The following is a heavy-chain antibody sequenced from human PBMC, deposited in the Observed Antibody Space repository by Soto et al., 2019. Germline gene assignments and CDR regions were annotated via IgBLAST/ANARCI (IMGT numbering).Heavy chain of an antibody. Sequence: QVQLVQSGAEVKKPGSSVKVSCKASGGTFSSYAISWVRQAPGQGLEWMGGIIPIFGTANYAQKFQGRVTITADESTSTAYMELSSLRSEDTAVYYCARGTFRYCSSNSCYEDAFDIWGQGTMVTVSS. CDR3: ARGTFRYCSSNSCYEDAFDI. J-gene: IGHJ3*02. CDR2: IIPIFGTA. D-gene: IGHD2-2*01. V-gene: IGHV1-69*01. CDR1: GGTFSSYA.